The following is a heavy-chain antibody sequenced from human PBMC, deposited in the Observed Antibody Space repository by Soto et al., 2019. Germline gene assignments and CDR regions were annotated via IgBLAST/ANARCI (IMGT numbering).Heavy chain of an antibody. V-gene: IGHV4-59*01. CDR1: GLYINYSY. Sequence: SDTLSLTCTVSGLYINYSYLTLIRQPPGKGLEWIGYISYTGSANYNASLKSRLTISVDTSKNQFSLKLSSVTAADTALYYCARVNYGDYYYGMDVWGQGNTVTVSS. CDR2: ISYTGSA. D-gene: IGHD4-17*01. J-gene: IGHJ6*02. CDR3: ARVNYGDYYYGMDV.